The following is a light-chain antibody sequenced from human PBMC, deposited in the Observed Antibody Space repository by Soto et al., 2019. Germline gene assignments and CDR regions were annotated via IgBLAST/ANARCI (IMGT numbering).Light chain of an antibody. CDR3: QQFSSYPLT. Sequence: EIVLTQSPATLSSFPGDRVTLSCRASQYINTRLAWYQHRPGQAPRLLIYDTSTRATGIPARFSGGGSGTDFTLTISRLEPEDFAVYYCQQFSSYPLTFGGGTKVDI. CDR1: QYINTR. J-gene: IGKJ4*01. V-gene: IGKV3D-11*03. CDR2: DTS.